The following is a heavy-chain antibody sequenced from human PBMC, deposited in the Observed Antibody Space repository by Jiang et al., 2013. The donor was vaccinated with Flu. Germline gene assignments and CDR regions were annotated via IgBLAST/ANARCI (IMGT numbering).Heavy chain of an antibody. CDR1: GGSISSPFYY. CDR3: ASANRDLTWFDT. Sequence: GSGLVKPSETLSLTCTVSGGSISSPFYYRGWVRRPPGKGLEWIGSFYYTGTIYYNPSLKSRLTISGDTSKNLVSLKLSSVTAADTAVYYCASANRDLTWFDTWGQGVQVTVSS. CDR2: FYYTGTI. V-gene: IGHV4-39*01. J-gene: IGHJ5*02. D-gene: IGHD4/OR15-4a*01.